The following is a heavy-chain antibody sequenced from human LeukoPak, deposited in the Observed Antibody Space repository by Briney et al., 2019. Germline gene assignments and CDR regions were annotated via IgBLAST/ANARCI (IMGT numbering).Heavy chain of an antibody. CDR1: AFTFSNYA. CDR3: AKAGGYYYYFYMDV. J-gene: IGHJ6*03. D-gene: IGHD2-8*02. V-gene: IGHV3-23*01. Sequence: GGSLRLSCAASAFTFSNYAMNWVRQAPGKGLEWVSAISGSGDTVHYADSVKGRFTISRDNSKSTLYLQMNSLTAEDTAVYYCAKAGGYYYYFYMDVWGKGTTVTVSS. CDR2: ISGSGDTV.